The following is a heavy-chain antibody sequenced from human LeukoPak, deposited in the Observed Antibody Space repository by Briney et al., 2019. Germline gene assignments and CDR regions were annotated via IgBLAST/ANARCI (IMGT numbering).Heavy chain of an antibody. CDR2: IHNDGTMG. D-gene: IGHD5-12*01. V-gene: IGHV3-30*02. Sequence: GGSLRLSCATSGFTFSRLGMQWVRQAPGKGLEWVAVIHNDGTMGQYADSVEGRFTISKDFSRNTLYLQMNSLRDDDTAVYYCAKEGDEFRGYLDVWGKGTTVTVSS. CDR3: AKEGDEFRGYLDV. J-gene: IGHJ6*04. CDR1: GFTFSRLG.